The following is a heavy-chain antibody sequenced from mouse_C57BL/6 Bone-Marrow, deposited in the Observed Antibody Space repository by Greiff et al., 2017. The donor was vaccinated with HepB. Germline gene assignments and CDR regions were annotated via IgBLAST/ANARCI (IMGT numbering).Heavy chain of an antibody. D-gene: IGHD1-1*01. CDR3: ARSGSSSSY. V-gene: IGHV1-50*01. Sequence: QVQLQQPGAELVKPGASVKLSCKASGYTFTSYWMQWVKQRPGQGLEWIGEIDPSDSYTNYNQKFKGKATLTVHTSSSTAYMQLSSLTSEDSAVYYCARSGSSSSYWGQGTLVTVSA. CDR2: IDPSDSYT. CDR1: GYTFTSYW. J-gene: IGHJ3*01.